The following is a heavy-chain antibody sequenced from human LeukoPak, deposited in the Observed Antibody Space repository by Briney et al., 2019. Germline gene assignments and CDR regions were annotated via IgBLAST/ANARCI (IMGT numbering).Heavy chain of an antibody. D-gene: IGHD3-22*01. Sequence: ASVKVSCKASGYTFTSYGISWVRQAPGQGLEWMGWISAYNGNTNYAQKLQGRVTMTTDTSTSTAYMELRSLRSDDTAVYYCARDPRQTYYYDSSGYCYSTVWFDPWGQGTLVTVSS. CDR1: GYTFTSYG. CDR2: ISAYNGNT. CDR3: ARDPRQTYYYDSSGYCYSTVWFDP. J-gene: IGHJ5*02. V-gene: IGHV1-18*01.